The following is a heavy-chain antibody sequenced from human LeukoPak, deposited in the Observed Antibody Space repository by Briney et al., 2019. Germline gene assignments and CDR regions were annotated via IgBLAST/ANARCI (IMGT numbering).Heavy chain of an antibody. CDR2: ISAYNGNT. V-gene: IGHV1-18*01. CDR1: GGTFSSYA. D-gene: IGHD1-26*01. Sequence: GASVKVSCKASGGTFSSYAISWVRQAPGQGLEWMGWISAYNGNTNYAQKLQGRVTMTTDTSTSTAYMELRSLRSDDTAVYYCARRLVGATTGAFDIWGQGTMVTVSS. J-gene: IGHJ3*02. CDR3: ARRLVGATTGAFDI.